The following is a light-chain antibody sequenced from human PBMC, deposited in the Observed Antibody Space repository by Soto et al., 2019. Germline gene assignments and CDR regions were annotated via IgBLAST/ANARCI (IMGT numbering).Light chain of an antibody. V-gene: IGKV3-11*01. Sequence: EVLLTHSPATLSLSPRERATLSFRTSENVRTFLDWYQQKPGQPPRLLIYGASNRATGIPARFSGSGSGTDFTLTISNQEPEDFAFYYWQQRSNWPPITFGQGTRLEIK. J-gene: IGKJ5*01. CDR1: ENVRTF. CDR2: GAS. CDR3: QQRSNWPPIT.